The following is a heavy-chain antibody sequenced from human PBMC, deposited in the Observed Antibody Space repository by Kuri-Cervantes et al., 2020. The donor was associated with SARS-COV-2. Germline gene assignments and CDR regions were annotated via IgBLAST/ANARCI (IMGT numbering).Heavy chain of an antibody. D-gene: IGHD2-15*01. CDR1: GGSISSYY. CDR3: ARVGGNCSGGSCYFSGFDY. V-gene: IGHV4-59*01. CDR2: IYYSGST. J-gene: IGHJ4*02. Sequence: GSLRLSCTVSGGSISSYYWSWIRQPPGKGLEWIGYIYYSGSTNYNPSLKSRATISVDTSKNQFSLKLSSVTAADTAVYYCARVGGNCSGGSCYFSGFDYWGQGALVTVSS.